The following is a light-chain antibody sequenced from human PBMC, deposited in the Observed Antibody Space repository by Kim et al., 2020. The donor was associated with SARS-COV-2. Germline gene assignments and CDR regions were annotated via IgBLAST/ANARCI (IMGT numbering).Light chain of an antibody. Sequence: GKTVTISCTGSRGSIASNYVQWYQQRPGRAPTTVIYEDNQRPSGVPDRFSGSIDSSSNSASLTISGLKAEDEADYYCQAYDSSNWVFGGGTQLTVL. J-gene: IGLJ3*02. CDR1: RGSIASNY. V-gene: IGLV6-57*02. CDR2: EDN. CDR3: QAYDSSNWV.